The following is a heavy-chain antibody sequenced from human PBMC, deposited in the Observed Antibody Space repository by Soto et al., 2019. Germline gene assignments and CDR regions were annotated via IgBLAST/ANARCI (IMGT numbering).Heavy chain of an antibody. CDR2: IKQDGSEK. V-gene: IGHV3-7*01. J-gene: IGHJ6*02. CDR3: ARDLKYSSSSDYYGMDV. D-gene: IGHD6-6*01. Sequence: PGGSLRLSCAASGFTFSSYWMSWVRQAPGKGLEWVANIKQDGSEKYYVDSVKGRFTISRDNAKNSLYLQMNSLRAEDTAVYYCARDLKYSSSSDYYGMDVWGQGTTVTVS. CDR1: GFTFSSYW.